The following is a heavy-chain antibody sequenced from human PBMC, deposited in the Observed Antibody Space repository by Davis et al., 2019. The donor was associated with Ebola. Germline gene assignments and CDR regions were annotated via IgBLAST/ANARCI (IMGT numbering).Heavy chain of an antibody. CDR3: AREGGYDFWSGYYTDY. V-gene: IGHV5-51*01. CDR1: GNSFTTYW. Sequence: GESLKISCKGSGNSFTTYWIGWVRQMPGKGLEWMGIIYPGDSDTRHSPSFQGQVTISADKSISTAYLQWSSLKASDTAMYYCAREGGYDFWSGYYTDYWGQGTLVTVSS. CDR2: IYPGDSDT. J-gene: IGHJ4*02. D-gene: IGHD3-3*01.